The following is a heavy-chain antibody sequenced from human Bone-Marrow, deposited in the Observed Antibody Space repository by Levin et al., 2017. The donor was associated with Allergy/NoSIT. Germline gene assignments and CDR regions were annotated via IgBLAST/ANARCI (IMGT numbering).Heavy chain of an antibody. CDR1: GFILSDRY. D-gene: IGHD2-21*02. Sequence: HAGGSLRLSCSASGFILSDRYMDWVRQAPGKGLEWIGRSRNKASGYTTQYAASVEGRFTILRDDSKNSLFLQMNSLKTEDTAVYYCARWVVTSDYFDSWGQGTLVTVSS. CDR3: ARWVVTSDYFDS. V-gene: IGHV3-72*01. J-gene: IGHJ4*02. CDR2: SRNKASGYTT.